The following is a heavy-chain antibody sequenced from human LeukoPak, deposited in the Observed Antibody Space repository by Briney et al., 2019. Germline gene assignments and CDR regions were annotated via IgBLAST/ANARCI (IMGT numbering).Heavy chain of an antibody. CDR3: AAGGRSSVPYDAFDI. Sequence: GGSLRLSCAASGFTFSSYWMSWVRQAPGKGLEWVANIKQDGSEKYYVDSVKGRFTISRDNAKNSLYLQMNSLRAEDTAVYYCAAGGRSSVPYDAFDIWGQGTMVTVSP. V-gene: IGHV3-7*01. J-gene: IGHJ3*02. D-gene: IGHD1-1*01. CDR1: GFTFSSYW. CDR2: IKQDGSEK.